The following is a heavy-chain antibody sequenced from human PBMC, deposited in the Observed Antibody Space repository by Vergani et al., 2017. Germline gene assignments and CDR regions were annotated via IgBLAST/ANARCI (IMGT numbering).Heavy chain of an antibody. J-gene: IGHJ5*02. CDR3: ARVGGYYDSSGYYMWFDP. CDR2: IYYSGST. V-gene: IGHV4-59*01. Sequence: QVQLQESGPGLVKPSETLSLTCTVSGGSISSYYWSWIRQPPGKGLEWVWYIYYSGSTNYNPSLKSRVTISVDTSKNQFSLKLSSVTAADTAVYYCARVGGYYDSSGYYMWFDPWGQGTLVTVSS. CDR1: GGSISSYY. D-gene: IGHD3-22*01.